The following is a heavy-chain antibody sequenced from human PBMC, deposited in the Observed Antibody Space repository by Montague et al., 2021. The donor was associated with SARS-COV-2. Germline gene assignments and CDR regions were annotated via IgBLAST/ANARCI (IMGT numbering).Heavy chain of an antibody. CDR3: ARPSVSEAGTFFRSYFDP. CDR2: IFYNGYT. CDR1: GGTVRDYY. J-gene: IGHJ5*02. Sequence: SETLSLTCTVSGGTVRDYYWNWIRQTPGKGLEWVGYIFYNGYTKYNPSLESRGPLSVYTTGNQLFLSLRSVTASDTATYFCARPSVSEAGTFFRSYFDPWGQGAQVIVSS. V-gene: IGHV4-59*08. D-gene: IGHD1-1*01.